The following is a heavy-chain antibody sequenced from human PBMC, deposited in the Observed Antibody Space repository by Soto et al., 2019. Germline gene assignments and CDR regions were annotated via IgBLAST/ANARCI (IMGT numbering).Heavy chain of an antibody. CDR3: ASLDYYDSMGYHVTDELWKFGL. V-gene: IGHV1-69*01. CDR2: NIPIFGTA. D-gene: IGHD3-22*01. Sequence: QVQLVQSGDEVKKPGSSGKVSCKASGGTFSSYAISWVRQAPGQGLEWMGGNIPIFGTANYAQKFQGRATITADECTSTAYKERRSLRSEDTAVNYSASLDYYDSMGYHVTDELWKFGLWGRGTPVTGSP. CDR1: GGTFSSYA. J-gene: IGHJ2*01.